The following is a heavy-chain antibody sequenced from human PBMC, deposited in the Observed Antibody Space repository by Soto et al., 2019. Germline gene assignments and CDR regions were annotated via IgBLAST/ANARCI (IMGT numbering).Heavy chain of an antibody. J-gene: IGHJ6*02. D-gene: IGHD3-22*01. Sequence: PGGSLRLSCAASEFSFGGYAMSWVRQAPGKGLEWVSGISGSGGTTFYADSVKGRFTISRDNSESTLYLQMNSLRAEDTAVYYCTTDPSRITMIVGGYYYGMDVWGQGTLVTVSS. CDR1: EFSFGGYA. V-gene: IGHV3-23*01. CDR3: TTDPSRITMIVGGYYYGMDV. CDR2: ISGSGGTT.